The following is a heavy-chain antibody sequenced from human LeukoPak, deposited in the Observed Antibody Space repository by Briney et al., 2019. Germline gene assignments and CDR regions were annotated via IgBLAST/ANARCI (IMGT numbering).Heavy chain of an antibody. CDR3: VGSKAPFFYFDY. D-gene: IGHD2/OR15-2a*01. J-gene: IGHJ4*02. CDR2: ISSTGSTI. Sequence: GGSLRLPCAASGFTFSACSLRWVRQAPGKGLEWLSYISSTGSTIYYAGSVKGRFTISRDNAKNSLYLQMNSLRAEDTAVYYCVGSKAPFFYFDYWGQGILVTVSS. V-gene: IGHV3-48*01. CDR1: GFTFSACS.